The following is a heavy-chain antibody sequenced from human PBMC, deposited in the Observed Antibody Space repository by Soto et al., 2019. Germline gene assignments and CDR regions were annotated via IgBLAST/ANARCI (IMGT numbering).Heavy chain of an antibody. CDR2: INHSGST. Sequence: SETLSLTCAVYGGSFSGYYWIWIRQPPGKGLEWIGEINHSGSTNYNPSLKSRVTISVDTSKNQFSLKLSSVTAADTAVYYCARANLYYDFWSGYYTGWFDPWGQGTLVTVSS. V-gene: IGHV4-34*01. CDR1: GGSFSGYY. J-gene: IGHJ5*02. D-gene: IGHD3-3*01. CDR3: ARANLYYDFWSGYYTGWFDP.